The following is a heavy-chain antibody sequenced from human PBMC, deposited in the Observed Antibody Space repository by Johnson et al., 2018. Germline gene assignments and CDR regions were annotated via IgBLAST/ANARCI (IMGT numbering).Heavy chain of an antibody. Sequence: QVQLQESGPGLVKPSETLSLTCTVSIGSISSYYWSWIRQPPGKGLEWIGYIYYSGSTNYNPSLKSRVTIPVDTSKNQFSLKLNSVTAADTALYFCASGGLACSGGSCYRAFDIWGQATMVTVSS. V-gene: IGHV4-59*01. D-gene: IGHD2-15*01. CDR3: ASGGLACSGGSCYRAFDI. CDR1: IGSISSYY. CDR2: IYYSGST. J-gene: IGHJ3*02.